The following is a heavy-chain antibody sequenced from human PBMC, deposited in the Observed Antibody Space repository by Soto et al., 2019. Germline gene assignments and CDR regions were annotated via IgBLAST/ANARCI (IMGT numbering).Heavy chain of an antibody. CDR2: INSDGSST. CDR1: GFTFSSYW. J-gene: IGHJ4*02. D-gene: IGHD2-8*01. CDR3: ARVPYPLPPYYCTNGVCYTDY. Sequence: GGSLRLSCAASGFTFSSYWMHWVRQAPGKGLVWVSRINSDGSSTSYADSVKGRFTISRDNAKNTLYLQMNSLRAEDTAVYYCARVPYPLPPYYCTNGVCYTDYWGQGTLVTVSS. V-gene: IGHV3-74*01.